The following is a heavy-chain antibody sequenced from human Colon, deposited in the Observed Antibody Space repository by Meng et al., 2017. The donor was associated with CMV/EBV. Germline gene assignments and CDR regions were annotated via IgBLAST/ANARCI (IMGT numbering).Heavy chain of an antibody. CDR2: ITFNSGTT. CDR3: ARDNLGPVEYCSSTRCYYFDY. J-gene: IGHJ4*02. V-gene: IGHV3-64*04. Sequence: GSLKISCVASGFIFSNYAMHWVRQTPGTGLQYVSGITFNSGTTYYAAAVQGRFTISRDNFKNSLYLQMNSLRAEDTAMYYCARDNLGPVEYCSSTRCYYFDYWGQGTLVTVSS. D-gene: IGHD2-2*01. CDR1: GFIFSNYA.